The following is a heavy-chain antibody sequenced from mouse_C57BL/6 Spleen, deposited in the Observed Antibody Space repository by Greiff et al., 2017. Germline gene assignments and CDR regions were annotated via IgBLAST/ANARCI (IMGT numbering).Heavy chain of an antibody. D-gene: IGHD2-5*01. CDR3: ARRYSNYYYFDY. V-gene: IGHV1-59*01. Sequence: QVQLQQSGAELVRPGTSVKLSCKASGYTFTSYWMHWVKQRPGQGLEWIGVIDPSDSYTNYNQKFKGKATLTVDTSSSTAYMQLSSLTSEDSAVYYCARRYSNYYYFDYWGQGTTLTVSS. CDR1: GYTFTSYW. CDR2: IDPSDSYT. J-gene: IGHJ2*01.